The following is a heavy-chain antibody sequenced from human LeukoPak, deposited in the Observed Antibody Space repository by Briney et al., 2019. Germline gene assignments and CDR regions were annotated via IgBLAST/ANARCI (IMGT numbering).Heavy chain of an antibody. Sequence: GGSLRLSCATSGFSFNDYYMSWIRQAPGKGLEWVSYISFSGSTIYYADSVKGRFTISRDNAKNSLYLQMNSLRAEDTAVYYCTRQVGASSYYYYIDVWGKGTTVTVSS. CDR3: TRQVGASSYYYYIDV. CDR1: GFSFNDYY. D-gene: IGHD1-26*01. J-gene: IGHJ6*03. CDR2: ISFSGSTI. V-gene: IGHV3-11*04.